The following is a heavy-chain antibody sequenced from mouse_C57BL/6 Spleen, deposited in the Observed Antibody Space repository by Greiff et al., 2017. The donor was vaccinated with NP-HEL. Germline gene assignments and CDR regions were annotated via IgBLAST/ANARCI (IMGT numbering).Heavy chain of an antibody. CDR3: ATTVVATGYFDY. Sequence: VQLQQPGAELVRPGSSVKLSCKASGYTFTSYWMYWVKQRPIQGLEWIGNIDPSDSETHYNQKFKDKATLSVDKSSSTAYMQLSSLTSEDSAVYYCATTVVATGYFDYWGQGTTLTVSS. D-gene: IGHD1-1*01. J-gene: IGHJ2*01. CDR1: GYTFTSYW. V-gene: IGHV1-52*01. CDR2: IDPSDSET.